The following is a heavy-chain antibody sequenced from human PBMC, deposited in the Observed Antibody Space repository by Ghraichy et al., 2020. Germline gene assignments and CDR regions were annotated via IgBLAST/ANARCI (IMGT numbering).Heavy chain of an antibody. D-gene: IGHD5-24*01. V-gene: IGHV3-48*03. CDR1: GFTFSSYE. J-gene: IGHJ4*02. CDR2: ISSSGSTI. CDR3: ARGRWLQWYYFDY. Sequence: GSLRLSCAASGFTFSSYEMNWVRQAPGKGLEWVSYISSSGSTIYYADSVKGRFTISRDNAKNSLYLQMNSLRAEDTAVYYCARGRWLQWYYFDYWGQGTLVTVSS.